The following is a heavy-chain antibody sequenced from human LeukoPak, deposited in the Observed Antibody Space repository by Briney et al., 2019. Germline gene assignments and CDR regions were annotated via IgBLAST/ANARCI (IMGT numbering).Heavy chain of an antibody. CDR3: ARGTVLLEWLLYPWFDP. Sequence: SVKVSCKASGGTFSSYAISWVRQAPGQGLEWMGGIIPIFGTANYAQKFQGRVTITADESTSTAYMELSSLRSEDTAVYYCARGTVLLEWLLYPWFDPWGQGTLVTVSS. CDR2: IIPIFGTA. V-gene: IGHV1-69*01. CDR1: GGTFSSYA. D-gene: IGHD3-3*01. J-gene: IGHJ5*02.